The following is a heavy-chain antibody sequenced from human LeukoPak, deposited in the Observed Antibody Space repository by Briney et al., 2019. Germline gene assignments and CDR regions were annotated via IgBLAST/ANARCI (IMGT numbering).Heavy chain of an antibody. V-gene: IGHV3-30*02. J-gene: IGHJ4*02. CDR2: ISYHGNNK. Sequence: GGSLRLSCAASGFTFSNYGMHCGREAPGKGLGWVAFISYHGNNKNYADFVKGRFTISRDNSKNTLFLQMNSLRAEDTAVYYCARGNYYGSGCDFWGQGSLVTVSS. D-gene: IGHD3-10*01. CDR3: ARGNYYGSGCDF. CDR1: GFTFSNYG.